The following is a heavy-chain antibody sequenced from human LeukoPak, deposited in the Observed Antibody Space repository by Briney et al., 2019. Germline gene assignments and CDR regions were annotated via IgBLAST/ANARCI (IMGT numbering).Heavy chain of an antibody. V-gene: IGHV4-39*07. CDR3: VRSGSPGYSSGWSWFDP. J-gene: IGHJ5*02. CDR1: GGSISNGSYY. CDR2: IYHSGST. D-gene: IGHD6-13*01. Sequence: PSETLSLTCTVSGGSISNGSYYWGWIRQPPGKGLEWIGSIYHSGSTYYNPSLKSRVTISVDTSKNQFSLKLSSVTAADTAVYYCVRSGSPGYSSGWSWFDPWGQGTLVTVSS.